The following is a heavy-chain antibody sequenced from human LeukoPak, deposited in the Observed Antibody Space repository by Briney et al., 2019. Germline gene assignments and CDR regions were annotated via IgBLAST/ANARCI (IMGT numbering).Heavy chain of an antibody. D-gene: IGHD6-6*01. J-gene: IGHJ3*02. CDR2: ISSSSSYI. CDR3: ARLAPPAAFDI. CDR1: GFTFSSYS. Sequence: GGSLRLSCAASGFTFSSYSMNWVRQAPGKGLEWVSSISSSSSYIYYADSVKGRFTISRDNAKNSLYLQMNSLRAEDTAVYYCARLAPPAAFDIWGQGTMVTVSS. V-gene: IGHV3-21*01.